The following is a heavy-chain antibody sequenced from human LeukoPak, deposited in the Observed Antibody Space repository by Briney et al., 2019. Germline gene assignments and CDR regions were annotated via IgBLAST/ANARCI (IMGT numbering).Heavy chain of an antibody. J-gene: IGHJ4*02. CDR1: GFSLSDAW. CDR2: IKNKRDGDGA. D-gene: IGHD6-13*01. Sequence: PGGSLRLSCAASGFSLSDAWMNWVRQAPGRGLEWVARIKNKRDGDGADYGAPVKGRFTISRDDRKSTVYLHMNNLKPEDTAVYYCTTDLPPSNRWSNDWWGQGTQVTVSS. V-gene: IGHV3-15*07. CDR3: TTDLPPSNRWSNDW.